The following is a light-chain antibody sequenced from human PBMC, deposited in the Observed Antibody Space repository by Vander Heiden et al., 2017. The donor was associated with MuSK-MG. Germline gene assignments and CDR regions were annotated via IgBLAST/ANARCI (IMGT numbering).Light chain of an antibody. V-gene: IGKV3-15*01. Sequence: EIVMPQSPAPLSVSPGDRPTLSCRASPTVSSNLAWYQQKPGQAPRLLIYGASTRATGSPARFSGSGSGTEFTLTISSLQSEDFAGYYCQQYNNWPLGTFGQGTKVEIK. CDR3: QQYNNWPLGT. CDR2: GAS. J-gene: IGKJ1*01. CDR1: PTVSSN.